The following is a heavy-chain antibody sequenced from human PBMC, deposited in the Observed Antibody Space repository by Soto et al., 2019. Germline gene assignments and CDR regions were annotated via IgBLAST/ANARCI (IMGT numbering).Heavy chain of an antibody. V-gene: IGHV4-34*01. CDR2: INHSGST. D-gene: IGHD2-2*01. Sequence: QVQLQQWGAGLLKPSETLSLTCAVYGGSFSGYYWSWIRQPPGKGLEWTGEINHSGSTNYNPSLKARVTTSVDTSKNQFSLKLSSVTAADTAVYYCASRVVVPAASTSDYWGEGTLVTVSS. CDR1: GGSFSGYY. J-gene: IGHJ4*02. CDR3: ASRVVVPAASTSDY.